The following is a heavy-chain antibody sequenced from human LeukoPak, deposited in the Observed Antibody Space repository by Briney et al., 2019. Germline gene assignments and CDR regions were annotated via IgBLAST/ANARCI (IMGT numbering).Heavy chain of an antibody. CDR3: ARHGTAAGPFQL. CDR1: GGAIDNYY. V-gene: IGHV4-59*08. Sequence: SETLSLTCTVSGGAIDNYYWSWIRQPPGKGLKWIAYVYYSGTINYNPSLESRVTISVDTSKNQFSLRLTSVAAADTAVYYCARHGTAAGPFQLWGQGTLVTVSS. J-gene: IGHJ1*01. CDR2: VYYSGTI. D-gene: IGHD2-21*02.